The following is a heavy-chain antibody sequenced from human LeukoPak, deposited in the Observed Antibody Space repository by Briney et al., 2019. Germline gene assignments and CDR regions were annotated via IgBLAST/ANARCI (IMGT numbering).Heavy chain of an antibody. CDR3: GREGIPYSPSPYYFDY. CDR1: GGSISSSSYY. J-gene: IGHJ4*02. V-gene: IGHV4-39*07. D-gene: IGHD3-9*01. Sequence: SETLSLTCTVSGGSISSSSYYWGWIRQPPGKGLEWIGSIYYSGSTNYNPSLKSRVTISVDTSKNQFSLKLSSVTAADTAVYYCGREGIPYSPSPYYFDYWGQGNLVTVSS. CDR2: IYYSGST.